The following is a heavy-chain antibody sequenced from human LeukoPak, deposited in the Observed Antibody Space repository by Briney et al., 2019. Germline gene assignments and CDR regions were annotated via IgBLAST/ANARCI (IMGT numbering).Heavy chain of an antibody. CDR1: GFTFDDYG. D-gene: IGHD3-3*01. J-gene: IGHJ6*03. V-gene: IGHV3-20*04. Sequence: GGSLRLSCAASGFTFDDYGMSWVRQAPGKGLEWVSGINWNGGSTGYADSVKGRFTISRDNAKNSLYLQMNSLRAEDTAVYYCAKDRSYYDFWSGYFVGRGLYYYYYMDVWGKGTTVTVSS. CDR2: INWNGGST. CDR3: AKDRSYYDFWSGYFVGRGLYYYYYMDV.